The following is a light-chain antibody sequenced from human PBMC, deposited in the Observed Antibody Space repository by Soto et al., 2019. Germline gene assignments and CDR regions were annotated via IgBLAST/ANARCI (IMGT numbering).Light chain of an antibody. V-gene: IGLV1-51*01. Sequence: QSVLTQPPSVSAAPGQKVTISCSGSSSNIGSNYVSWYQQLPGTAPKLLMYDNDKRPPGIPDRFSGSKSGTSATLGITGLQTGDEADYYCGTWDSRLSAVVFGGGTKLTVL. J-gene: IGLJ2*01. CDR2: DND. CDR3: GTWDSRLSAVV. CDR1: SSNIGSNY.